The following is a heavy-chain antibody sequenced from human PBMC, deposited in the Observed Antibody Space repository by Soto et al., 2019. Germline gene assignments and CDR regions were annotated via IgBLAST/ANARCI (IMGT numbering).Heavy chain of an antibody. J-gene: IGHJ3*02. CDR1: GFTFSSYA. CDR3: ARASDTDYYDSSYALSPALWAFDI. V-gene: IGHV3-30-3*01. CDR2: ISYDGSNK. Sequence: GGSLRLSCAASGFTFSSYAMHWVRQAPGKGLEWVAVISYDGSNKYYADSVKGRFTISSDNSKNTLYLQMNSLRAEDTAVYYCARASDTDYYDSSYALSPALWAFDIWGQGTMVTVSS. D-gene: IGHD3-22*01.